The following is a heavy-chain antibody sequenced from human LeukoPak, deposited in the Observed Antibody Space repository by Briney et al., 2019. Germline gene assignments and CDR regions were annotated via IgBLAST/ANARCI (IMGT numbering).Heavy chain of an antibody. D-gene: IGHD3-10*01. J-gene: IGHJ4*02. Sequence: ASVKVSCKASGYTFTSYDINWVRQATGQGLEWMGWMNPNSGNTGYAQKFQGRVTMTRNTSISTAYMELSSLRSDDTAVYYCARNLGSLWFGELFKPTGFDYWGQGTLVTVSS. CDR3: ARNLGSLWFGELFKPTGFDY. CDR1: GYTFTSYD. V-gene: IGHV1-8*01. CDR2: MNPNSGNT.